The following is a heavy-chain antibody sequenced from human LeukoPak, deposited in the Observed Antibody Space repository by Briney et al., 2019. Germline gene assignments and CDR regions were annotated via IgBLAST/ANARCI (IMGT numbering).Heavy chain of an antibody. V-gene: IGHV3-23*01. J-gene: IGHJ4*02. CDR3: AKDLPGYSSSWYVDCFDY. D-gene: IGHD6-13*01. CDR2: ISGSGGST. Sequence: QAGGSLRLSCAASGFTFSSYAMSWVRQAPGKGLEWVSAISGSGGSTYYADSVKGRFTISRDNSKNTLYLQMNSLRAEDTAVYYCAKDLPGYSSSWYVDCFDYWGQGTLVTVSS. CDR1: GFTFSSYA.